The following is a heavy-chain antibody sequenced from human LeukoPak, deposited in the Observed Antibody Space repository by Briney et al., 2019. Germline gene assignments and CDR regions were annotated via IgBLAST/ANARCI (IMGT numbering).Heavy chain of an antibody. Sequence: PSETLSLTCTVSGGSISSYYWSWIRQPPGKGLEWIGYIYYSGSTYYNPSLKSRVTISVDTSKNQFSLKLSSVTAADTAVYYCARGYGDYFDYWGQGTLVTVSS. J-gene: IGHJ4*02. CDR3: ARGYGDYFDY. V-gene: IGHV4-30-4*01. CDR1: GGSISSYY. D-gene: IGHD4-17*01. CDR2: IYYSGST.